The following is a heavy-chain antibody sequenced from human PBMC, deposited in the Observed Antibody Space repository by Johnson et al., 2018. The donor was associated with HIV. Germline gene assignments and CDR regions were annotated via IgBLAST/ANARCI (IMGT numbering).Heavy chain of an antibody. CDR1: GFTFSDYY. J-gene: IGHJ3*02. Sequence: QMLLVESGGGLVKPGGSLRLSCAASGFTFSDYYMSWIRQAPGTGLEWVSYISSSGRTIYYADSVKGRFTISRDNAKNSLYLQMNSLRAEDTAVYYCARENYYNFPLDAFDIWGQGTMVTVSS. CDR3: ARENYYNFPLDAFDI. D-gene: IGHD3-3*01. V-gene: IGHV3-11*04. CDR2: ISSSGRTI.